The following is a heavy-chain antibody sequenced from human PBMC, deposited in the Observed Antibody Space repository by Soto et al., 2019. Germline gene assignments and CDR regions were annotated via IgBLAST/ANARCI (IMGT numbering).Heavy chain of an antibody. CDR1: GFTFSSYS. CDR2: ISSSSSYI. V-gene: IGHV3-21*01. D-gene: IGHD6-13*01. CDR3: ARDLPSSSWYGRYGALDY. J-gene: IGHJ4*02. Sequence: GGSLRLSCAASGFTFSSYSMNWVRQAPGKGLEWVSSISSSSSYIYYADSVKGRFTISRDNAKNSLYLQMNSLRAEDTAVYYCARDLPSSSWYGRYGALDYWGQGTLVTVSS.